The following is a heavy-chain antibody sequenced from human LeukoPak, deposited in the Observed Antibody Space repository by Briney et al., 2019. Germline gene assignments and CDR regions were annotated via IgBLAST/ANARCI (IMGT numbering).Heavy chain of an antibody. CDR2: ISSSGTTM. J-gene: IGHJ4*02. Sequence: PGGSLRLSCAASALTFSSYEMNWVRQAPGKGLEWISYISSSGTTMYYADSVKGRFIISRDNAKNSLYLQMNSLSAEDTAVYYCARVTAYRALDYWGQGTLVTVSS. V-gene: IGHV3-48*03. CDR1: ALTFSSYE. CDR3: ARVTAYRALDY. D-gene: IGHD2-21*02.